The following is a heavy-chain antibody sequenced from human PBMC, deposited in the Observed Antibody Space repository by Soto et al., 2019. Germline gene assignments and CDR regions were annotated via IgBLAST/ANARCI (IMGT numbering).Heavy chain of an antibody. Sequence: QVQLVQSGAEVKKPGASVKVSCKASGYTFTTYGISWVRQAPGQGLEGVGGISAYSGNTKYAQKLQGRVTVTTDTSTSTAYMEVRSLRSDAKAFYDCARGRHGDYWGQGTPVT. CDR1: GYTFTTYG. CDR2: ISAYSGNT. V-gene: IGHV1-18*01. J-gene: IGHJ4*02. CDR3: ARGRHGDY.